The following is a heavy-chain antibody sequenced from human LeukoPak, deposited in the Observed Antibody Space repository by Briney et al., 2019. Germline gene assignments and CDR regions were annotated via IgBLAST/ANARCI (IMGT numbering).Heavy chain of an antibody. Sequence: GASVKVSCKASGYTFTNYGISWVRQARGQGLEWMGWINPNSGGTYFAQSFEARVTLSRDTSINTAYMEMRGLTSDDTAIYYCAKSQYSFGSGSTRPLFDHWGQGTLVTVSS. D-gene: IGHD3-10*01. CDR1: GYTFTNYG. CDR2: INPNSGGT. V-gene: IGHV1-2*02. J-gene: IGHJ4*02. CDR3: AKSQYSFGSGSTRPLFDH.